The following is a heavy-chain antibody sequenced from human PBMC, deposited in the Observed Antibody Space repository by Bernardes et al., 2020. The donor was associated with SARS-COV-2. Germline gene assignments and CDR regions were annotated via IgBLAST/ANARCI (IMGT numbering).Heavy chain of an antibody. J-gene: IGHJ6*02. D-gene: IGHD3-3*01. CDR1: GFTFSSYS. CDR3: ARDGGVVIKHYYYYGMDV. Sequence: GSLRLSCAASGFTFSSYSMNWVRQAPGKGLEWVSSISSSSSYIYYADSVKGRFTISRDNAKNSLYLQMNSLRAEDTAVYYCARDGGVVIKHYYYYGMDVWGQGTTVTVSS. V-gene: IGHV3-21*01. CDR2: ISSSSSYI.